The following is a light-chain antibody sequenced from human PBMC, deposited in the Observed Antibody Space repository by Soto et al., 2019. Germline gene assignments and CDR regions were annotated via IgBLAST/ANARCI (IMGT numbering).Light chain of an antibody. CDR2: WAS. V-gene: IGKV4-1*01. CDR1: QSVLYSSNNKNY. CDR3: QQYYSTWT. Sequence: DFVMTQSPDSLAVSLGERATINCKSRQSVLYSSNNKNYLAWYQQKPGQPPKLLIYWASTRESGVPDRFSGSGSGTDFTLTISSLQAEDVAVYYCQQYYSTWTFGQGTKVEIK. J-gene: IGKJ1*01.